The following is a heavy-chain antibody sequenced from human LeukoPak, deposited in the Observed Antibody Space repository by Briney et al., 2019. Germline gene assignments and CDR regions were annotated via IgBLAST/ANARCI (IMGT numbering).Heavy chain of an antibody. V-gene: IGHV4-34*01. CDR2: IDHSGST. CDR1: GGSFSGYY. CDR3: ARVRPIRNYYGSGSYYSPRYYFAY. D-gene: IGHD3-10*01. Sequence: SETLSLTCAVYGGSFSGYYWSWIRQPPGKGLEWIGEIDHSGSTNYNPSLKSRVTISVDTSKNQFSLKLSSVTARDTAVYYCARVRPIRNYYGSGSYYSPRYYFAYGAQAPLVTVSS. J-gene: IGHJ4*02.